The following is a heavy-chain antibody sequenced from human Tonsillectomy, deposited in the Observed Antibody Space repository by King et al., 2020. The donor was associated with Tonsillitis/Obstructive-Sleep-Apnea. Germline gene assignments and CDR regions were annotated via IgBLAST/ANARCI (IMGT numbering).Heavy chain of an antibody. J-gene: IGHJ4*02. CDR1: GVSFSGYY. V-gene: IGHV4-34*01. CDR2: INHSGST. D-gene: IGHD2-15*01. CDR3: ASWGYCSGGSCYLPFDY. Sequence: VQLQQWGAGLLKPSETLSLTCAVYGVSFSGYYWSWIRQPPGKGLEWIGEINHSGSTNYNPSLKSRVTISVDTSKNQFSLKLSSVTAADTAVYYCASWGYCSGGSCYLPFDYWGQGTLVTVSS.